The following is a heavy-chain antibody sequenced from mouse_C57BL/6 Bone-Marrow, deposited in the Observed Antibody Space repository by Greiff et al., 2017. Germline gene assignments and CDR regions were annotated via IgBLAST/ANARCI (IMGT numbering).Heavy chain of an antibody. CDR1: GFNIKDDY. J-gene: IGHJ2*01. CDR2: IDPENGDT. V-gene: IGHV14-4*01. D-gene: IGHD1-1*01. Sequence: VQLKESGAELVRPGASVKLSCTASGFNIKDDYMHWVKQRPEQGLEWIGWIDPENGDTEYASKFQGKATITADKSSNTAYLQLSSLTSEDTAVYYCTTTVVDGYRGQGTTLTVSS. CDR3: TTTVVDGY.